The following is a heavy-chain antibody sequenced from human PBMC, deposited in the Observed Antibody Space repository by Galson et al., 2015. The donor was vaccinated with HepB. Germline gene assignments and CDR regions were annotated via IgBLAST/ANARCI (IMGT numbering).Heavy chain of an antibody. J-gene: IGHJ6*02. V-gene: IGHV1-3*01. D-gene: IGHD4-11*01. CDR1: GYTFTSYA. Sequence: SCKASGYTFTSYAMHWARQAPGQRLEWMGWINAGNGNTKYSQKFQGRVTITRDTSASTAYMELSSLRSEDTAVCYCAREGSTVTTLYGMDVWGQGTTVTVSS. CDR2: INAGNGNT. CDR3: AREGSTVTTLYGMDV.